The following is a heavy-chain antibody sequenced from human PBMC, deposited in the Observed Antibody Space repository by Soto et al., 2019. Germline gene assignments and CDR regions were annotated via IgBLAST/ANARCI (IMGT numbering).Heavy chain of an antibody. CDR2: ISGSGGST. CDR3: ARDMGVTGYYHYFDN. CDR1: GFTFSSYA. J-gene: IGHJ4*02. D-gene: IGHD3-9*01. V-gene: IGHV3-23*01. Sequence: GGSLRLSCAASGFTFSSYAMSWVRQAPGKGLEWVSAISGSGGSTYYADSVKGRFTISRDNSKNTLYLQMTSLRAEDTAVYYCARDMGVTGYYHYFDNWGLGTLVTVSS.